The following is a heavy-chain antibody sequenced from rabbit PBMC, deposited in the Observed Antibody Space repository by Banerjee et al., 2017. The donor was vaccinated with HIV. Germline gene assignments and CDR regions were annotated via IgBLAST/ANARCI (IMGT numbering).Heavy chain of an antibody. CDR3: ARYGYDGYDDYGYFSS. J-gene: IGHJ3*01. D-gene: IGHD2-1*01. CDR2: INTSSGNT. V-gene: IGHV1S40*01. Sequence: QSLEESGGDLVKPGASLTLTCTASAFSFSNNYVMCWVRQAPGKGLEWIACINTSSGNTVYASWAKGRFTISKTSSTTVTLQMTSLTAADTATYFCARYGYDGYDDYGYFSSWGQGTLVTVS. CDR1: AFSFSNNYV.